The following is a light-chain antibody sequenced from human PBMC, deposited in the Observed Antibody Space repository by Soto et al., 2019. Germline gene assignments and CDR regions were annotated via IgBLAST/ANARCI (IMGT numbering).Light chain of an antibody. Sequence: EIVLTQSPGTLSVSPGERATLSCRASQSVSSNLAWYQQKPGQAPRLLIYGASSRATGIPDRFSGSGSGTDVTLTISRLEPEDFAVYYCQQYGNSPWTFGQGTKVEIK. J-gene: IGKJ1*01. CDR3: QQYGNSPWT. CDR1: QSVSSN. V-gene: IGKV3-20*01. CDR2: GAS.